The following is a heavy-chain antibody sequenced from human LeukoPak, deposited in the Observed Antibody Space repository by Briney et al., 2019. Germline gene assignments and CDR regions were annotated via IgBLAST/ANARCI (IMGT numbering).Heavy chain of an antibody. D-gene: IGHD6-13*01. V-gene: IGHV4-30-4*08. CDR2: IYYSGST. CDR1: GGFISSSSYY. Sequence: SETLSLTCTVSGGFISSSSYYWGWIRQPPGKGLEWIGYIYYSGSTYYNPSLKSRVTISVDTSKNQFSLKLSSVTAADTAVYYCARAAAGPIIAAPSGHWFDPWGQGTLVTVSS. J-gene: IGHJ5*02. CDR3: ARAAAGPIIAAPSGHWFDP.